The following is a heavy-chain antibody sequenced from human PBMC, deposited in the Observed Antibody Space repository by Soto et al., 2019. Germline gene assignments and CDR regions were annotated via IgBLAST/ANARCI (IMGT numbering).Heavy chain of an antibody. J-gene: IGHJ4*02. V-gene: IGHV4-31*03. D-gene: IGHD4-17*01. Sequence: QVQLQESGPGLVKPSQTLSLTCTVSGGSISSGGYYWSWIRQHPGKGLEWIGYLYYSGSTYYNPSLKSRVTISVDTSKNQFSLKLSSVTAADTAVYYCARDSATVTTKMRGLDYWGQGTLVTVSS. CDR2: LYYSGST. CDR3: ARDSATVTTKMRGLDY. CDR1: GGSISSGGYY.